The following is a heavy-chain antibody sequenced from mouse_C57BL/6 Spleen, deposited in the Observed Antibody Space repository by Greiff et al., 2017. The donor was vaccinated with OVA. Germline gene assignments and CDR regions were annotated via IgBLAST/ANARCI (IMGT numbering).Heavy chain of an antibody. CDR3: TRSNDYDVGGYYFDY. D-gene: IGHD2-4*01. CDR2: IYPGNSDT. J-gene: IGHJ2*01. CDR1: GYTFTSYW. V-gene: IGHV1-5*01. Sequence: EVQLQQSGTVLARPGASVKMSCKTSGYTFTSYWMHWVKQRPGQGLEWIGAIYPGNSDTSYNQKFKGKAKLTAVTSASTAYMELSSLTNEDSAVYYCTRSNDYDVGGYYFDYWGQGTTLTVSS.